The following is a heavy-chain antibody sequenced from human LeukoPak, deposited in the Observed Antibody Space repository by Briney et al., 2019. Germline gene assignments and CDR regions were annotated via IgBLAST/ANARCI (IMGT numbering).Heavy chain of an antibody. V-gene: IGHV3-7*03. J-gene: IGHJ4*02. CDR1: GFTFSTSW. CDR2: IKQDGSDK. D-gene: IGHD6-13*01. Sequence: PGGSLRLSCAASGFTFSTSWITWVRQAPGKGLEWVANIKQDGSDKYYMDSVKGRFTISRDNAKNSLYLQMNSLRAEDTAVYYCAKDSGWFRFDYWGQGTLVTVSS. CDR3: AKDSGWFRFDY.